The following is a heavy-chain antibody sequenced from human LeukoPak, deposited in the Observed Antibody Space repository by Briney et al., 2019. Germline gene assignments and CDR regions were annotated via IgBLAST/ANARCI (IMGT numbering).Heavy chain of an antibody. V-gene: IGHV3-48*01. J-gene: IGHJ4*02. CDR2: ITNSGNSK. D-gene: IGHD3-22*01. CDR3: ARTRGSGYLTFDY. Sequence: GGSLRLSCAASEFTLSSYSMNWVRQAPGKGLEWVSYITNSGNSKSYADSVKGRFTISRDNTKNSLYLQMNGLRAEDTAVYYCARTRGSGYLTFDYWGQGILVTVSS. CDR1: EFTLSSYS.